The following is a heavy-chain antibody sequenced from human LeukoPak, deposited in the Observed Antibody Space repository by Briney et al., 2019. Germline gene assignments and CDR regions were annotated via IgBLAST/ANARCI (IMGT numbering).Heavy chain of an antibody. Sequence: PSETLSLTCTVSGGSISSTSYYWGWIRQSPGKGLEWIGSIYYSGNTYYNPSLKSRVTISVDTSNNQFSLKLSSVTAADTAVYYCAITVLGSHYYYMDVWGKGTTVTVSS. CDR2: IYYSGNT. V-gene: IGHV4-39*01. CDR1: GGSISSTSYY. J-gene: IGHJ6*03. D-gene: IGHD3-16*01. CDR3: AITVLGSHYYYMDV.